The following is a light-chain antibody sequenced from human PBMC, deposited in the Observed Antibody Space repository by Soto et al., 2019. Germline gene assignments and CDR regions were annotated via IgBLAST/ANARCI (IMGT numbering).Light chain of an antibody. CDR1: SSDVGGYNY. V-gene: IGLV2-8*01. Sequence: QSALTQPPSASGSPGQSVTISCTGTSSDVGGYNYFSWYQQHPGKAPKLMIYEVSQRPSGVADRFSGSKSGNTASLTVSGLQAEDEADYYCSSYAGSHSSVVFGGGTKLTVL. CDR3: SSYAGSHSSVV. CDR2: EVS. J-gene: IGLJ2*01.